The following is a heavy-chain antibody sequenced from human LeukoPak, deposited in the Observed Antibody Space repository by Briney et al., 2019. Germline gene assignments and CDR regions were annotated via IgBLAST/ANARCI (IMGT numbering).Heavy chain of an antibody. CDR3: ARGILSRENWFDP. Sequence: SETLSLTCTVSGGSISSGDYYRSSIRQPPGKGLEWIGYIYYSGSTYYNPSLKSRVTISVDTSKNQFSLKLSSVTAADTAVYYCARGILSRENWFDPWGQGTLVTVSS. J-gene: IGHJ5*02. CDR2: IYYSGST. D-gene: IGHD3-3*01. CDR1: GGSISSGDYY. V-gene: IGHV4-30-4*01.